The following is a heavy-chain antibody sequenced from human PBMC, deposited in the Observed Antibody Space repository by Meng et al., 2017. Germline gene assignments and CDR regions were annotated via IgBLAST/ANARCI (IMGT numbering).Heavy chain of an antibody. CDR3: AHAIYGDYRFDY. CDR2: MYWDDDK. CDR1: GFSLSTSGVG. V-gene: IGHV2-5*02. D-gene: IGHD4-17*01. Sequence: SGPTLVKPTQTLTLTCTFSGFSLSTSGVGVGWNRQPPGKALEWLALMYWDDDKRYSPCQKSRLTITNDTSKHQVVLTMTNMDPEDTATYYCAHAIYGDYRFDYWGQGTLVTVSS. J-gene: IGHJ4*02.